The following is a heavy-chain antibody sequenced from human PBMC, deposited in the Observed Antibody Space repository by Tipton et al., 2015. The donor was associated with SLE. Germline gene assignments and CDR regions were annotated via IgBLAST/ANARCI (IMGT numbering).Heavy chain of an antibody. CDR3: TREEIQLWFFDY. Sequence: SLRLSCTASGFTFGDYAMSWFRQAPGKGLEWVGFIRSKAYGGTAEYAASVKGRFTISRDDSKSIAYLQMNSLKTEDTAVYYCTREEIQLWFFDYWGQGTLVTVSS. CDR1: GFTFGDYA. D-gene: IGHD5-18*01. CDR2: IRSKAYGGTA. V-gene: IGHV3-49*03. J-gene: IGHJ4*02.